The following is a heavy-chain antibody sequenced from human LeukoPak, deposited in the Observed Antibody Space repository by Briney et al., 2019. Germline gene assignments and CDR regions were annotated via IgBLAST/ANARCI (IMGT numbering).Heavy chain of an antibody. CDR2: ISTTGENT. D-gene: IGHD6-19*01. CDR3: AKEGGGWPQNWFDP. Sequence: GGSLRLSCAASGFTFSSFAMSWVRQAPGKGLEWVSAISTTGENTYYADSVKGRFTISRDNSKNTLYLQMNSLRAEDTAFYYCAKEGGGWPQNWFDPWGQGTLVTVSS. CDR1: GFTFSSFA. V-gene: IGHV3-23*01. J-gene: IGHJ5*02.